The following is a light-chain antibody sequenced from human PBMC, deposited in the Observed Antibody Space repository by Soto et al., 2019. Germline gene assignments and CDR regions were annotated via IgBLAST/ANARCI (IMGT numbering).Light chain of an antibody. CDR3: QQYATSPRT. J-gene: IGKJ1*01. CDR2: AAS. Sequence: ETVLTQSPGTLSLSPGERATLSCRASQSVKNNYLRWYQQKPGQAPRLLIYAASGRATGIPDRFSGSGSGTDFTLTISRLEPEDCAVYYCQQYATSPRTFGQGTKVVIK. CDR1: QSVKNNY. V-gene: IGKV3-20*01.